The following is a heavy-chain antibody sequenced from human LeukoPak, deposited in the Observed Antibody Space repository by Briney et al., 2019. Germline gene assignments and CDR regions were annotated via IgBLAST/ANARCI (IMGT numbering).Heavy chain of an antibody. D-gene: IGHD1-26*01. CDR3: AREMVGAIYFDY. CDR2: ISYDGSNK. J-gene: IGHJ4*02. Sequence: GESLKISCAASGFAFSSYAMHWVRQAPGKGLEWVAVISYDGSNKYYADSVKGRFTISRDNSKITLYLQMNSLRPDDTAVYYCAREMVGAIYFDYWGQGTLVTVSS. V-gene: IGHV3-30-3*01. CDR1: GFAFSSYA.